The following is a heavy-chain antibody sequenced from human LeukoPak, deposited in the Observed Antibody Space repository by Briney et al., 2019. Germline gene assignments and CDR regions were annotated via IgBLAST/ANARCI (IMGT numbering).Heavy chain of an antibody. V-gene: IGHV3-7*01. D-gene: IGHD3-10*01. CDR1: GFTFSSYW. Sequence: GGSLRLSCAASGFTFSSYWMSWVRQAPGKGLEWVANIKQDGSEKYYVDSVKGRFTISRDNAKNSLYLQMNSLRAEDTAVYYCARVAVPMVRGVRSVEWNWYFDLWGRGTLVTVSS. J-gene: IGHJ2*01. CDR2: IKQDGSEK. CDR3: ARVAVPMVRGVRSVEWNWYFDL.